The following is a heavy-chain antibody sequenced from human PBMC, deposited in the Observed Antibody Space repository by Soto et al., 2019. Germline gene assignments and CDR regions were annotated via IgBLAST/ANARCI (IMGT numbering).Heavy chain of an antibody. V-gene: IGHV1-8*01. CDR2: MNPNTGNI. CDR3: ARGRIVGAAFDY. CDR1: GYTFTSSD. J-gene: IGHJ4*02. Sequence: QVQLVQSGAEVKKSGASVKVSCKASGYTFTSSDINWVRQATGQGLEWMGWMNPNTGNIGYTQRFQGRVTMTRNISITTAYMELSSLRSDDAAVYYCARGRIVGAAFDYWGQGTLVTVSS. D-gene: IGHD1-26*01.